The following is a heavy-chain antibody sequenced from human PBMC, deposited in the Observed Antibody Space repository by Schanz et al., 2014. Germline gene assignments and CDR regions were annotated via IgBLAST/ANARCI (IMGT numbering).Heavy chain of an antibody. Sequence: EVQLAESGGGLIQPGGSLRLSCAASGFIFGSSVMAWVRQAPGKGLEWVSSINTGGDSTYYTDSVKGRFTISRDNSKSTLYLQMNSLRAEDTAVYYCAKDGPGGSGSYSADGGMDVWGQGTTVTVSS. CDR1: GFIFGSSV. CDR3: AKDGPGGSGSYSADGGMDV. CDR2: INTGGDST. J-gene: IGHJ6*02. V-gene: IGHV3-23*04. D-gene: IGHD3-10*01.